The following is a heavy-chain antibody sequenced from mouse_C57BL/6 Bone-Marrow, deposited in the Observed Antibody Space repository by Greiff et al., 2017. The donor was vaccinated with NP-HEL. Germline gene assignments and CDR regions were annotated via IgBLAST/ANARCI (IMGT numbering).Heavy chain of an antibody. CDR1: EYEFPSHD. D-gene: IGHD1-1*01. CDR2: INSDGGST. CDR3: ARLRDYGSSPYYAMDY. Sequence: EVLLVESGGGLVQPGESLKLSCESNEYEFPSHDMSWVRKTPEKRLELVAAINSDGGSTYYPDTMERRFILSRDNTKKTLDLQMSSLRTEDTALYYCARLRDYGSSPYYAMDYWGQGTSVTVSS. J-gene: IGHJ4*01. V-gene: IGHV5-2*01.